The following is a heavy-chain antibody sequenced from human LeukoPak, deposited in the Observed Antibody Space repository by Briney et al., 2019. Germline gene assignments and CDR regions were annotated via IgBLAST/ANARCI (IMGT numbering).Heavy chain of an antibody. CDR3: ASDYYDSSGYFDY. J-gene: IGHJ4*02. CDR2: IYSGGNT. V-gene: IGHV3-66*01. CDR1: GFTVSSNY. Sequence: PGGSLRLSCAASGFTVSSNYMSWVRQAPGKGLEWVSVIYSGGNTFYADSVKGRFTISRDNSKNTLYLQMNSLRAEDTAVYYCASDYYDSSGYFDYWGQGTLVTVSS. D-gene: IGHD3-22*01.